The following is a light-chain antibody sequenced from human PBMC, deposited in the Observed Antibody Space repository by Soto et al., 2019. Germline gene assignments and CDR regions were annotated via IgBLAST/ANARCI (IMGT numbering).Light chain of an antibody. J-gene: IGKJ3*01. V-gene: IGKV3-20*01. CDR2: GAS. CDR1: QSVSSSY. Sequence: EIVLTQSPGTLSLSPGERATLSCRASQSVSSSYLAWYQQKPGQAPRLLIYGASSRATGIPDRFSGSGSGTDFTLTISRLEPEDFAVYYCQQYGSSPPTVDPGTKVDIK. CDR3: QQYGSSPPT.